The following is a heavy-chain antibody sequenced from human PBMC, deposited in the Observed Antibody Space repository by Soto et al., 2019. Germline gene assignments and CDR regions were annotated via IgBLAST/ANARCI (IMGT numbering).Heavy chain of an antibody. V-gene: IGHV3-30*18. CDR3: AKDTYYYDRSGYYTYDY. D-gene: IGHD3-22*01. CDR1: GFTFSSYN. J-gene: IGHJ4*02. CDR2: ISYDGSNK. Sequence: GGSLRLPCAASGFTFSSYNMNWVRQTPGKGLEWVAVISYDGSNKHYADSVKGRFTISRDNSKNTLDLQMNSLRAEDTAVYYCAKDTYYYDRSGYYTYDYWGQGTQVTVSS.